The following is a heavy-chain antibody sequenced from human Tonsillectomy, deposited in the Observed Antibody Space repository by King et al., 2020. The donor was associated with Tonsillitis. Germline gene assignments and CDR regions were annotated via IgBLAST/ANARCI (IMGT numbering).Heavy chain of an antibody. J-gene: IGHJ4*02. CDR3: ARGVGGYYDSSGYYYFDY. D-gene: IGHD3-22*01. CDR1: GYTFSDYH. Sequence: VQLVQSGAEVKKPGASVKVSCKASGYTFSDYHMHWVRQAPGQGLEWMGWINPSSGDTHHAQMFQGRVTMTRDTSISTAYMELSRLKSDDTAVYYCARGVGGYYDSSGYYYFDYWAQGTLVTVSS. CDR2: INPSSGDT. V-gene: IGHV1-2*02.